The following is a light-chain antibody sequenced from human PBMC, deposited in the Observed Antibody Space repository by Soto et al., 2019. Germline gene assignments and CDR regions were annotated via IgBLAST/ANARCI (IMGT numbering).Light chain of an antibody. CDR2: DAS. J-gene: IGKJ1*01. CDR3: QQYNNWPRT. V-gene: IGKV3-11*01. CDR1: QSVSSY. Sequence: EIVLTQSPATLSLSPGERATLSCRASQSVSSYLAWYQQKPVQAPRLLIYDASNRATGIPARFSGSGSGTDYTLTISSLEPEDFAVYYCQQYNNWPRTFGQGAKVEI.